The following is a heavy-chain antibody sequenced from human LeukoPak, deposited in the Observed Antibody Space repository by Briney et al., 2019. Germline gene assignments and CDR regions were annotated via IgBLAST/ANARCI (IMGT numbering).Heavy chain of an antibody. CDR2: INHSGST. CDR3: ARLGYYFDY. Sequence: PSETLSLTCAVYGGSFSGYYWSWIRQPPGKGLEWIGEINHSGSTNYNPSLKSRVTISVDTSKNQFSLKLSSVTAADTAVYYCARLGYYFDYWGQGTLVTVPS. J-gene: IGHJ4*02. V-gene: IGHV4-34*01. CDR1: GGSFSGYY.